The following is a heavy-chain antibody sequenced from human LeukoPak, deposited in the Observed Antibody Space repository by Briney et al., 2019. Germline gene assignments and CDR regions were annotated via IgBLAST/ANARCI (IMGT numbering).Heavy chain of an antibody. J-gene: IGHJ2*01. CDR2: IYYSGST. CDR1: GGSISSYY. Sequence: KPSETLSLTRTVSGGSISSYYWSWIRQPPGKGLEWIGYIYYSGSTNYNPSLKSRVTISVDTSKNQFSLKLSSVTAADTAVYYCARRDSTYWYFDVWGRGTLVTVSS. CDR3: ARRDSTYWYFDV. D-gene: IGHD2/OR15-2a*01. V-gene: IGHV4-59*01.